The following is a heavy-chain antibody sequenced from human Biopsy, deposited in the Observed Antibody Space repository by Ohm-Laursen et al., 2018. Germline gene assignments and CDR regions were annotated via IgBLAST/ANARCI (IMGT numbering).Heavy chain of an antibody. CDR3: VLASFDY. Sequence: ASVKVSCKASGYTFTTYYIHWVRQAPGQGLEWMGLINPGGNSTAYTQNFQGRVTMTWDTSTTTVYMELSSLRSEDTAVYYCVLASFDYWGQGTLVTVSS. CDR2: INPGGNST. J-gene: IGHJ4*02. V-gene: IGHV1-46*01. CDR1: GYTFTTYY.